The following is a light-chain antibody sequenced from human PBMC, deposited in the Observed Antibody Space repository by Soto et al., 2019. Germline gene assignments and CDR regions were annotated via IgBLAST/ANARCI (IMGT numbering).Light chain of an antibody. Sequence: EIVLTQSPATLSLSPGERATLSCRASQSVSTYLAWYQQKPGQAPRLLIYDASNRATGIPARFSGSGSGTDFTINISSLEPEDFAVYYCQQRSNWPPVFTFGPGTKVDIK. V-gene: IGKV3-11*01. CDR1: QSVSTY. CDR3: QQRSNWPPVFT. CDR2: DAS. J-gene: IGKJ3*01.